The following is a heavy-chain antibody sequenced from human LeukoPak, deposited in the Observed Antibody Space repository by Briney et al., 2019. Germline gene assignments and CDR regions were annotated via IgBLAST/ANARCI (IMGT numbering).Heavy chain of an antibody. V-gene: IGHV3-23*01. Sequence: GGSLRLSCAASGFNFSIYSMSWVRQAPGKGLEWVPAISGSGGSTYYADSVKGRFTISRDNSKNTLYLQMNSLRAEDTGTYYCARFYFPEEHDRAWYEAHWGQGVLVTVS. CDR1: GFNFSIYS. CDR2: ISGSGGST. J-gene: IGHJ4*02. D-gene: IGHD6-19*01. CDR3: ARFYFPEEHDRAWYEAH.